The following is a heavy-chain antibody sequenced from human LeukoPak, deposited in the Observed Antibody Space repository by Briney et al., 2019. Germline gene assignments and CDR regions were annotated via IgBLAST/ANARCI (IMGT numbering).Heavy chain of an antibody. CDR1: GYTFTSYG. D-gene: IGHD6-13*01. J-gene: IGHJ5*02. Sequence: ASVKVSCKASGYTFTSYGISWVRQAPGQGLEWMGWISAYNGNTNYAQKLQGRDTMTTDTSTSTAYMELRSLRSDDTAVYYCARIPRIAAAGTSWFDPWGQGTLVTVSS. V-gene: IGHV1-18*01. CDR2: ISAYNGNT. CDR3: ARIPRIAAAGTSWFDP.